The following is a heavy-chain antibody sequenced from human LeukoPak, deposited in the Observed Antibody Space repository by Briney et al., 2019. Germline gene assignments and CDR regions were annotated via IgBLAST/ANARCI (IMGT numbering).Heavy chain of an antibody. D-gene: IGHD1-26*01. V-gene: IGHV4-39*01. CDR2: IYYSGST. J-gene: IGHJ5*02. CDR1: GGSISSSGYY. Sequence: SETLSLTCTVSGGSISSSGYYWGWIRQPPGKGLEWIASIYYSGSTYYNPSLKSRVTMSVDTSKNQLSLKLSSLTSADTAVYYCARHEYSGSYYGLSWFDPWGQGTLVTVSS. CDR3: ARHEYSGSYYGLSWFDP.